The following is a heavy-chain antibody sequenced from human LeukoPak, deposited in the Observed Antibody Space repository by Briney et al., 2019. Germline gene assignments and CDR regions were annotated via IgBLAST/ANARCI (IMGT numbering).Heavy chain of an antibody. CDR3: ARDRRRVTTVTTANWYFDL. CDR1: GFTFSSYA. CDR2: ISYDGSNK. V-gene: IGHV3-30*04. D-gene: IGHD4-17*01. Sequence: GGSLRLSCAASGFTFSSYAMHWVRQAPGKGLEWVAVISYDGSNKYYADSVKGRFTISRDNSKNTLYLQMNSLRAEDTAVYYCARDRRRVTTVTTANWYFDLWGRGTLVTVSS. J-gene: IGHJ2*01.